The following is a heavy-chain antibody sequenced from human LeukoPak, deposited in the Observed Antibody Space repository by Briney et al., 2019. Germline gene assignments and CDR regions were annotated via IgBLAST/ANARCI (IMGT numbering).Heavy chain of an antibody. CDR3: ARDRGTTSSAGYYFDL. CDR1: GFTFSTYG. J-gene: IGHJ4*02. V-gene: IGHV3-33*01. Sequence: GGSLRLSCAASGFTFSTYGMHWVRQAPGKGLEWVAIIWYDGSNKYHADSVKGRFSISRDNSKSTLYLQMNSVRAEDTAVYYCARDRGTTSSAGYYFDLWGQGTLVTVSS. CDR2: IWYDGSNK. D-gene: IGHD6-6*01.